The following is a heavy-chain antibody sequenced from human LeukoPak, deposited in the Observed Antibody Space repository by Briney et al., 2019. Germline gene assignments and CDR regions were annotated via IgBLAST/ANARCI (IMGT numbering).Heavy chain of an antibody. CDR3: ARDLRRSGPTGYPHWFDP. J-gene: IGHJ5*02. CDR1: GDSVSSNSAA. CDR2: TYYRSKWYN. Sequence: SQTLSLTCAISGDSVSSNSAAWNWIRQSPSRGLEWLGRTYYRSKWYNDYAVSVKSRITINPDTSKNQFSLQLNSVTPEDTAVYYCARDLRRSGPTGYPHWFDPWGQGTLVTVSS. V-gene: IGHV6-1*01. D-gene: IGHD1-14*01.